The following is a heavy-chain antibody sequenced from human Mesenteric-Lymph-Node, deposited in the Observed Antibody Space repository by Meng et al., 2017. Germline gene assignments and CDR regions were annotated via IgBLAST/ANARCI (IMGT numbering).Heavy chain of an antibody. CDR2: ITSSGSTI. J-gene: IGHJ6*02. Sequence: GGSLRLSCAASGFTFSNKDMNWVRQAPGKGLEWVSYITSSGSTIYYADSVKGRFTISRDNAKNSLYLQMNGLRAEDTAVYYCARDLAYFYYPMDVWGQGNMVTVSS. CDR3: ARDLAYFYYPMDV. D-gene: IGHD3-16*01. CDR1: GFTFSNKD. V-gene: IGHV3-48*03.